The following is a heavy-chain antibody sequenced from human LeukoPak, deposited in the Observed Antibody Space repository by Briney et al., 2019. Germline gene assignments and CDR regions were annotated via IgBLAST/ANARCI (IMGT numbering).Heavy chain of an antibody. J-gene: IGHJ4*02. D-gene: IGHD6-25*01. CDR1: GFTVSSNY. V-gene: IGHV3-53*05. CDR2: IYSGGST. CDR3: ARGNEVAAGAFDY. Sequence: GGSLRLSCAASGFTVSSNYMSWVRQAPGKGLEWVSVIYSGGSTYYADSVKGRFTISRDNSKNTLYLQMNSLRAEDTAVYYCARGNEVAAGAFDYWGQGTLVTVSS.